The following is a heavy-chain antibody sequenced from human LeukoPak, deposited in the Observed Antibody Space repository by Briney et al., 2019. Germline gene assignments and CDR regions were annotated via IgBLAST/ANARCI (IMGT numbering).Heavy chain of an antibody. V-gene: IGHV4-34*01. D-gene: IGHD3-10*01. J-gene: IGHJ5*02. CDR1: GGSFSGYY. CDR3: ARGWFRVYPPQNWFDP. Sequence: SETLSLTCAVYGGSFSGYYWSWIRQPPGKGLEWIGEINHSGSTNYNPSLKSRVTISVDTSKNQFSLKLSSVTAADTAVYYCARGWFRVYPPQNWFDPWGQGTLVTVSS. CDR2: INHSGST.